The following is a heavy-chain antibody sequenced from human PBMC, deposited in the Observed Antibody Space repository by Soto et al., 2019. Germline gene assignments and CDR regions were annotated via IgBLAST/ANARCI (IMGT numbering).Heavy chain of an antibody. CDR1: GDTFSNYA. Sequence: QVQLMQSGAEVKNPGSSVKVSCTASGDTFSNYAISWVRQAPGQGLEWMGGIMSIFGTPNYAQKFQGRVTIPADESTSTAYMELSSLRSEETAMYYRATSLGPGISVAGDYQYYYGVDVWGQGTTVTVSS. V-gene: IGHV1-69*01. D-gene: IGHD6-19*01. CDR2: IMSIFGTP. CDR3: ATSLGPGISVAGDYQYYYGVDV. J-gene: IGHJ6*02.